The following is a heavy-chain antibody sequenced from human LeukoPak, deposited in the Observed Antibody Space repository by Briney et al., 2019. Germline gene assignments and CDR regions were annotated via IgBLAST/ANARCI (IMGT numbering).Heavy chain of an antibody. CDR1: GFTFTTYD. CDR3: AAAFDH. V-gene: IGHV3-30*02. D-gene: IGHD6-25*01. Sequence: GGSLRLSCTASGFTFTTYDMHWVRQAPGKGLEWVAFIRYDGSSKYYTDSVKGRFTISRDNSQSTLYLHMNSLRAEDTAVYYCAAAFDHWGQGTLVTVSS. J-gene: IGHJ4*02. CDR2: IRYDGSSK.